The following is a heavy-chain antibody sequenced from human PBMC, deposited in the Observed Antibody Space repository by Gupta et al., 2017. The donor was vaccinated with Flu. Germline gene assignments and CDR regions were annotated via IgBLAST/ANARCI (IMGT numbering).Heavy chain of an antibody. D-gene: IGHD3-9*01. V-gene: IGHV3-30*03. CDR3: VGDCTDNWTFDY. J-gene: IGHJ4*02. CDR2: ISHDSLTK. Sequence: QVQLVESGGGVVQPGRSLRLSCVASGLMFGSCVMPWVRQAPGPGLEVVARISHDSLTKNYSDSVQGRFTIPRNNSKNARVLQTGTLRAEHTGVYYGVGDCTDNWTFDYWGQGNLVTVSS. CDR1: GLMFGSCV.